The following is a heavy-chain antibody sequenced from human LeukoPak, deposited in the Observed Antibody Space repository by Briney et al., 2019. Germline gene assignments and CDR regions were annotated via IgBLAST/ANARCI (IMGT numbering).Heavy chain of an antibody. CDR2: IYYSGST. J-gene: IGHJ4*02. V-gene: IGHV4-39*01. Sequence: SETLSLTCTVSGGSISSSSYYWGWIRQPPGKGLEWIERIYYSGSTYYNPSLKSRVTISVATSKNQFSLKLSSVTAAYTAVYYCRGYREITMIVVGGYYFDYWGQGTLVTVSS. CDR1: GGSISSSSYY. D-gene: IGHD3-22*01. CDR3: RGYREITMIVVGGYYFDY.